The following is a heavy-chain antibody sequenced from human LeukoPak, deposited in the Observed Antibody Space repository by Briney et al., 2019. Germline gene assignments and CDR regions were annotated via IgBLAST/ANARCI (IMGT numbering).Heavy chain of an antibody. D-gene: IGHD3-10*01. V-gene: IGHV4-61*02. J-gene: IGHJ4*02. CDR2: IYTSGST. Sequence: TLSLTCTVSGGSISSGSYYWSWIRQPAGKGLEWIGRIYTSGSTNYNPSLKSRVTISVDTSKNQFSLKLSSVTAADTAVYYCARHRITMVRGVMPYFDYWGQGTLVTVSS. CDR3: ARHRITMVRGVMPYFDY. CDR1: GGSISSGSYY.